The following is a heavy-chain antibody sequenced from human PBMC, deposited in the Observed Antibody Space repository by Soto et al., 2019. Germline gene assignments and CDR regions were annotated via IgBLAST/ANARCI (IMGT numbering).Heavy chain of an antibody. Sequence: QLQLQESGPGLVKPSETLSLTCTVSGGSITSSNYYWDWIRQPPGKGLEWIGSIYYSGSTYYNPSLKSRVTISVDTSKNQLSLKLSSVTAADTAVYYCARHDGNYYYSDYWGQGTLVTVSS. CDR1: GGSITSSNYY. CDR2: IYYSGST. V-gene: IGHV4-39*01. CDR3: ARHDGNYYYSDY. D-gene: IGHD3-10*01. J-gene: IGHJ4*02.